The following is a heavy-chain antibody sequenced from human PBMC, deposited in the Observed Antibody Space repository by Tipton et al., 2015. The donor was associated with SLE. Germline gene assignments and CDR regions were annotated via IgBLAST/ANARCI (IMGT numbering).Heavy chain of an antibody. Sequence: SLRLSCAASGFNFNVHGMHWVRQAPGKGLEWVSAISGSGGSIYYADSVKGRFTISRDNSKNTLSLQLNTLRADDTAVYYCAKYVRGSITIFGVVAPFDYWGQGTLVTVSS. V-gene: IGHV3-23*01. D-gene: IGHD3-3*01. CDR1: GFNFNVHG. J-gene: IGHJ4*02. CDR3: AKYVRGSITIFGVVAPFDY. CDR2: ISGSGGSI.